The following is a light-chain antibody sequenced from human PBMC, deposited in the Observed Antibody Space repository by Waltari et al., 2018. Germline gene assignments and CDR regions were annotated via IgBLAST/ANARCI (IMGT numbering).Light chain of an antibody. Sequence: DIQMTQSPSSLSASVGDTVTIACRASQDINRYLVWYQQKPGKTPRPLIYYTSNLESGVPSRFRGSGSGTEFTLTISSLQPEDFATYYCQQYNTVPLTFGGGTTVEIK. J-gene: IGKJ4*01. CDR2: YTS. CDR1: QDINRY. V-gene: IGKV1-16*01. CDR3: QQYNTVPLT.